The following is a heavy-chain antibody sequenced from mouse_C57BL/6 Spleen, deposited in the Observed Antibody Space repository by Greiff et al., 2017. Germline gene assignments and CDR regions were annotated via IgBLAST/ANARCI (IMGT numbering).Heavy chain of an antibody. CDR3: ARHPSLRSDYYYFDY. CDR1: GFTFSSYG. CDR2: ISSGGSYT. Sequence: EVHLVESGGDLVKPGGSLKLSCAASGFTFSSYGMSWVRQTPDKRLEWVATISSGGSYTYYPDSVKGRFTISSDNAKNTLYLQMSSLKSEDTALYYCARHPSLRSDYYYFDYWGQGTTLTVSS. V-gene: IGHV5-6*01. D-gene: IGHD1-1*01. J-gene: IGHJ2*01.